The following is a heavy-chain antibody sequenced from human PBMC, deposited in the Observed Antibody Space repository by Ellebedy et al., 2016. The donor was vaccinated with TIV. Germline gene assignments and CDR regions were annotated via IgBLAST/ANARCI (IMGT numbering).Heavy chain of an antibody. D-gene: IGHD1-14*01. Sequence: PGGSLRLSCAASGFTFRNAWLTWVRQAPGKGLVWVGRIKSKTDGGTTDYAAPVKGRFTISRDDSKNTVYLQMDSLKTEDTAVYYWVTDPDGGPVDYWGQGTLVTVSS. CDR1: GFTFRNAW. V-gene: IGHV3-15*07. CDR3: VTDPDGGPVDY. J-gene: IGHJ4*02. CDR2: IKSKTDGGTT.